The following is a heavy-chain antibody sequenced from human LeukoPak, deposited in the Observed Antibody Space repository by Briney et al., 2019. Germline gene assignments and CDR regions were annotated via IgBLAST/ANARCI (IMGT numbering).Heavy chain of an antibody. D-gene: IGHD6-19*01. CDR3: AKPFHSSGWYHRGMDV. CDR2: ISGSGGST. J-gene: IGHJ6*02. CDR1: GFTFSSYA. V-gene: IGHV3-23*01. Sequence: PGGSLRLSCAASGFTFSSYAMSWVRQAPGKGLEWVSAISGSGGSTYYADSVKGRFTISRDNSKNRLYLQMNSLRAEDTAVYYCAKPFHSSGWYHRGMDVWGQGTTVTVSS.